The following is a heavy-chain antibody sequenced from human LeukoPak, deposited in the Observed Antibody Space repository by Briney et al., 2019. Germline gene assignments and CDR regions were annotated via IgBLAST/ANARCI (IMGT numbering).Heavy chain of an antibody. D-gene: IGHD3-10*01. V-gene: IGHV4-4*02. J-gene: IGHJ4*02. CDR1: GVSISSSNW. CDR2: IYHSGST. CDR3: ARVKHYGSGRTRYYFDY. Sequence: SETLSLTCAVSGVSISSSNWRSWVRQHPGKGLEWIGEIYHSGSTNYNPSLKSRVTISVDKSKNQFSLKLSSVTAADTAVYYCARVKHYGSGRTRYYFDYWGQGTLVTVSS.